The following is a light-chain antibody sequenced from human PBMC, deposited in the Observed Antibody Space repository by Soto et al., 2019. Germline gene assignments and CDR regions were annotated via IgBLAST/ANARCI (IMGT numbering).Light chain of an antibody. CDR3: SSYTSSSPRV. CDR1: SSDVGDYNY. Sequence: QSALTQPASVSGSPGQSITISCTGTSSDVGDYNYVSWYQQHPGKAPKLVIFDVSDRPSGVSNRFSGSKSGNTASLTISGLQDEDAAYYYCSSYTSSSPRVFGTGTKVTVL. CDR2: DVS. V-gene: IGLV2-14*01. J-gene: IGLJ1*01.